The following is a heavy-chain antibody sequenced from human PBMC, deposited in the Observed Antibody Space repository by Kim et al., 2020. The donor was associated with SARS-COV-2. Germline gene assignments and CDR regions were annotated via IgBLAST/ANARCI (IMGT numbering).Heavy chain of an antibody. CDR1: GFTFSSYA. Sequence: GGSLRLSCAASGFTFSSYAMSWVRQAPGKGLEWVSAISGSGGSTYYADSVKGRFTISRDNSKNTLYLQMNSLRAEDTAVYYCAKDRAYYDFWSGYDPIGASGYWGQGTLVTVSS. CDR2: ISGSGGST. D-gene: IGHD3-3*01. J-gene: IGHJ4*02. V-gene: IGHV3-23*01. CDR3: AKDRAYYDFWSGYDPIGASGY.